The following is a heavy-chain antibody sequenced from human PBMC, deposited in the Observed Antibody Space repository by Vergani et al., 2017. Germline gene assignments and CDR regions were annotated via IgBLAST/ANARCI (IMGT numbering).Heavy chain of an antibody. D-gene: IGHD2-2*02. CDR3: ARRIKGVPAAIGVEDWFDP. V-gene: IGHV4-59*05. J-gene: IGHJ5*02. CDR2: IYYSGST. CDR1: GGSISSYY. Sequence: QVQLQESGPGLVKPSETLSLTCTVSGGSISSYYWSWIRQPPGKGLEWIGSIYYSGSTYYNPSLKSRVTISVDTSKNQFSLKLSSVTAADTAVYYCARRIKGVPAAIGVEDWFDPWGQGTLVTVSS.